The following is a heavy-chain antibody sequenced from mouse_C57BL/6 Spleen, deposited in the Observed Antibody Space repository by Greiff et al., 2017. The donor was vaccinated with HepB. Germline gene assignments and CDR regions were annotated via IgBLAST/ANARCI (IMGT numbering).Heavy chain of an antibody. D-gene: IGHD1-1*01. CDR3: ARGGSSYGFAY. CDR2: ISYDGSN. CDR1: GYSITSGYY. J-gene: IGHJ3*01. V-gene: IGHV3-6*01. Sequence: EVQLQESGPGLVKPSQSLSLTCSVTGYSITSGYYWNWIRQFPGNKLEWMGYISYDGSNNYNPSLKNRISITRDTSKNQFFLKLNSVTTEDTATYYCARGGSSYGFAYWGQGTLVTVSA.